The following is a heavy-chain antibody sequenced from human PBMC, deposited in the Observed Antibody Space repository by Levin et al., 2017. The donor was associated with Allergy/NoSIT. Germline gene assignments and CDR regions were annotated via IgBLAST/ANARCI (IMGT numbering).Heavy chain of an antibody. Sequence: RGESLKISCAASGFTFSNYWMHWVRQAPGKGLEWVSRINSDGSSLSYAGSVKGRFTISRDSAKNTLHLQMNSLRAEDTAVYYCAGVINGYFQYWGQGTRVTVSS. CDR1: GFTFSNYW. V-gene: IGHV3-74*01. CDR3: AGVINGYFQY. CDR2: INSDGSSL. D-gene: IGHD2-8*01. J-gene: IGHJ4*02.